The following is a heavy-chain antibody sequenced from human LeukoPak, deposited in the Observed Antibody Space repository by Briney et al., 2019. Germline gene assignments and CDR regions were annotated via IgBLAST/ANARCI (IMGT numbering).Heavy chain of an antibody. V-gene: IGHV3-21*01. D-gene: IGHD3-10*01. J-gene: IGHJ4*02. CDR2: ISSSSSYI. CDR3: ARDGMVRIGVLGYYFDY. Sequence: GGSLRLSCAASGFTFSSYEMNWVRQAPGKGLEWVSSISSSSSYIYYADSVKGRFTISRDNAKNSLYLQMNSLRAEDTAVYYCARDGMVRIGVLGYYFDYWGQGTLVTVSS. CDR1: GFTFSSYE.